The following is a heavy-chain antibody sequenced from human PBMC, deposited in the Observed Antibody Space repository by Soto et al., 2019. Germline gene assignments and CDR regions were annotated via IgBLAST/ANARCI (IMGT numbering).Heavy chain of an antibody. Sequence: PGGSLRLSCAASGFIFSYYGMHWVRQAPGKGLEWVAVISYDGSNKYYADSVRGRFTISRDNSKNTLYLQMNSLRAEDTAVYYCAKDPIRSGWYPAHFDYWGQGTLVTVSS. D-gene: IGHD6-19*01. CDR1: GFIFSYYG. CDR2: ISYDGSNK. CDR3: AKDPIRSGWYPAHFDY. V-gene: IGHV3-30*18. J-gene: IGHJ4*02.